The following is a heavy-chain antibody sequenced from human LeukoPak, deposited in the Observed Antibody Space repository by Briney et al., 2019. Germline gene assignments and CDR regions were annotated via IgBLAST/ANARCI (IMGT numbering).Heavy chain of an antibody. V-gene: IGHV3-33*01. CDR3: ARGYYAGRGHHFEY. Sequence: GGSLRLSCATSGFTFSDYGMHWVRQAPGKGLEWVTVIWSDGSNKYYADSVKGRFTISRDNSMNTLYLQMNSLRAEDTAVYYCARGYYAGRGHHFEYWGQGILVTVSS. CDR2: IWSDGSNK. CDR1: GFTFSDYG. D-gene: IGHD3-22*01. J-gene: IGHJ4*02.